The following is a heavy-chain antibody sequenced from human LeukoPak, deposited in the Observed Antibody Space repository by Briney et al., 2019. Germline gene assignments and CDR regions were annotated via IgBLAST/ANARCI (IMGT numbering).Heavy chain of an antibody. Sequence: SETLSLTCAVYGGSFSGYYWSWIRQPPGKGLEWIGEINHSGSTNYNPSLKSRVTISVDTSKNQFSLKLSSVTAADTAVYYCARWKPLAAVGDYWGQGTLVTVSS. CDR2: INHSGST. CDR1: GGSFSGYY. D-gene: IGHD6-13*01. J-gene: IGHJ4*02. CDR3: ARWKPLAAVGDY. V-gene: IGHV4-34*01.